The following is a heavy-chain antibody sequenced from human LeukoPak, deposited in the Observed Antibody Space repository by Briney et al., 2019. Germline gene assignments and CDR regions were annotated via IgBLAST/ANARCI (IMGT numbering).Heavy chain of an antibody. CDR3: ARVPYSSGWYFDY. CDR2: IYSGGST. V-gene: IGHV3-53*01. J-gene: IGHJ4*02. D-gene: IGHD6-19*01. CDR1: GFTVSSNY. Sequence: PGGSLRLSRAASGFTVSSNYMSWVRQVPGKGLEWVSVIYSGGSTYYADSVKGRFTISRDNSKNTLYLQMNRLRGEDTAVYYCARVPYSSGWYFDYWGQGTLVTVSS.